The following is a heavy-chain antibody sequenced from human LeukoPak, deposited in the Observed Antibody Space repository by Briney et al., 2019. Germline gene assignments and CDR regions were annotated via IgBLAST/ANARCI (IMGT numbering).Heavy chain of an antibody. D-gene: IGHD6-13*01. V-gene: IGHV1-3*01. CDR1: GYTFTSYA. CDR3: AKGPSSSWFKSPFDY. Sequence: ASVKVSCKASGYTFTSYAMHWVRQAPGQRLEWMGWFNAGNGNTKYSQKFQGRVTITRDTSASTAYMELSSLRSEDTAVYYCAKGPSSSWFKSPFDYWGQGTLVTVSS. J-gene: IGHJ4*02. CDR2: FNAGNGNT.